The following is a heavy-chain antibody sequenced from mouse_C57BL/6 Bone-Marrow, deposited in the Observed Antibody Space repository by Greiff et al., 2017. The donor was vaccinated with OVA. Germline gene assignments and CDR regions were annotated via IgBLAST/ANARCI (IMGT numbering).Heavy chain of an antibody. D-gene: IGHD1-1*01. CDR2: IYYSGTI. CDR1: GISITTGNYR. CDR3: AREGYYYGSGYFDV. V-gene: IGHV3-5*01. J-gene: IGHJ1*03. Sequence: EVQLQQSGPGLVKPSQTVFLTCTVTGISITTGNYRWSWIRQFPGNKLEWIGYIYYSGTITYNPSLTSRTTITRDTPKNQFFLEMNSLTAEDTATYYCAREGYYYGSGYFDVWGTGTTVTVSS.